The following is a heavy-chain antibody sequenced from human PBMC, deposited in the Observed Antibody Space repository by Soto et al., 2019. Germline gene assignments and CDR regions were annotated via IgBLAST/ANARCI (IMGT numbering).Heavy chain of an antibody. D-gene: IGHD5-18*01. V-gene: IGHV3-15*01. CDR1: GFTFSNAW. CDR3: TSSGYSYAYFRN. Sequence: EVQVVESGGGLVKPGGSLRLSCAASGFTFSNAWMSWVRLAPGKGLEWVGRIKSKTDGGTTDYVAPVKGRFTISRDDSKDTLYLQMNSLKTEDTAVYYCTSSGYSYAYFRNWGQGTLVNVSS. CDR2: IKSKTDGGTT. J-gene: IGHJ4*02.